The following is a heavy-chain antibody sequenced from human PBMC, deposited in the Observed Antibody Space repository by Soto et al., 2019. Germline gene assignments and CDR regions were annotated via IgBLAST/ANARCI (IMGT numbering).Heavy chain of an antibody. Sequence: QVQLVQSGAELKKPGSSVKVSCKASGDTFSFYTINWVRQAPGLGREWMGRVNPILSMSNYAQKFQGRVTMTADKSTSTAYMELRSLRSEDTAFYYCATSYGSGYRAFDYWGLGALVTVSS. D-gene: IGHD3-10*01. CDR1: GDTFSFYT. CDR2: VNPILSMS. J-gene: IGHJ4*02. V-gene: IGHV1-69*02. CDR3: ATSYGSGYRAFDY.